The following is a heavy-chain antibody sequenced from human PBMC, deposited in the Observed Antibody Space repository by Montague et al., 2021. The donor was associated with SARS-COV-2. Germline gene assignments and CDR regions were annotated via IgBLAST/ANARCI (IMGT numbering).Heavy chain of an antibody. D-gene: IGHD2-2*01. CDR2: NSETASY. J-gene: IGHJ3*01. CDR1: GGSFSSSYYR. CDR3: AKEREVVRAARTLVAFDL. Sequence: SETLSLTCIVYGGSFSSSYYRWRCNCQRRGQGRVSIMTNSETASYYSTLTLRIRVSVDTSKNQFTLKLNSVTAADTAMYYCAKEREVVRAARTLVAFDLWGQGAMVTVSS. V-gene: IGHV4-39*06.